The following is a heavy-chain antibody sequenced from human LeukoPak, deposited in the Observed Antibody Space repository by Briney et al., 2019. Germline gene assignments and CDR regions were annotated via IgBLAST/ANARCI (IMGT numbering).Heavy chain of an antibody. J-gene: IGHJ4*02. D-gene: IGHD3-22*01. Sequence: GVSLRLSCAASGFTFSSYAMHWVRQAPGKGLEWVAVISYDGSNKYYADSVKGRFTISRDNSKNTLYLQMNSLRAEDTAVYYCARDREANYYYDSSGLEYWGQGTLVTVSS. CDR3: ARDREANYYYDSSGLEY. CDR1: GFTFSSYA. V-gene: IGHV3-30-3*01. CDR2: ISYDGSNK.